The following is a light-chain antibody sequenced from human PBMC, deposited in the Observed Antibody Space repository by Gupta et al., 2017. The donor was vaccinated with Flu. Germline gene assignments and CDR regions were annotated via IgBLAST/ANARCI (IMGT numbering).Light chain of an antibody. Sequence: SALTQPASVFGSPGQSITIPCTGNSSNIGGYNSVSWYQSQPSSSPRLLIDEVGHRPEGIAPRFSGSKSGNTASLTISGLQAEDEGAYYCCSFTSTSTLVFGAGTQVTVL. CDR1: SSNIGGYNS. J-gene: IGLJ1*01. CDR2: EVG. CDR3: CSFTSTSTLV. V-gene: IGLV2-14*01.